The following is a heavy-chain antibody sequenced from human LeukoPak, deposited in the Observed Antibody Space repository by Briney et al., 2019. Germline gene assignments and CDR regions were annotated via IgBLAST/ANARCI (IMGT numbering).Heavy chain of an antibody. CDR1: GFTFSSYG. CDR2: ISYDRSNK. V-gene: IGHV3-30*18. D-gene: IGHD3-10*01. J-gene: IGHJ4*02. CDR3: AKHRDGSGSSLDY. Sequence: GGSLRLSCAASGFTFSSYGMRGGRQAPGKGLEWVAVISYDRSNKYYAESVKGRFTISRDNSKHTLYLQMTRLRAEDTAVYYCAKHRDGSGSSLDYWGQGTLVTVS.